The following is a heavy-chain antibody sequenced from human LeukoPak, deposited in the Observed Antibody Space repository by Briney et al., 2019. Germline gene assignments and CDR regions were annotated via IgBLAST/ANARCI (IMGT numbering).Heavy chain of an antibody. CDR1: GGSISSYY. CDR2: IYYSGST. D-gene: IGHD3-3*01. CDR3: ARAVNDFWSXPENRXFDY. Sequence: SETLSLTCTVSGGSISSYYWNWIRQPPGKGLEWIGYIYYSGSTNSNPSLKSRVTISVDTSKNQLSLKLSSVTAADTAVYYCARAVNDFWSXPENRXFDYXXXXXLVXVSS. J-gene: IGHJ4*01. V-gene: IGHV4-59*01.